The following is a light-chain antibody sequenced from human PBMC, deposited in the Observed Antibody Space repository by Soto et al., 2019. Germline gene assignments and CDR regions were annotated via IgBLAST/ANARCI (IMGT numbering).Light chain of an antibody. J-gene: IGKJ3*01. CDR3: QQRSTWPPFS. CDR2: GAS. CDR1: QSVSSSY. Sequence: EIVLTQSPDTLSLSPGERATLSCRAIQSVSSSYLAWYQQKPGQAPRLLIYGASSRATGIPDRFSGSGSGTDFTLTISSLEPEDFAVYYCQQRSTWPPFSFGPGTKVDIK. V-gene: IGKV3D-20*02.